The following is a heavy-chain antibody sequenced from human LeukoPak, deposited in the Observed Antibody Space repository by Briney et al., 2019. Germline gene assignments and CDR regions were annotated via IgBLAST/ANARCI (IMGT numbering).Heavy chain of an antibody. Sequence: SETLSLTCTVSGGSVSSGSYYWSWIRQPPGKGLEWIGYIYYNGSTNYNPSLMSRVTISVDTFKKQFSLKLSSVTAADTAVYYCARITHGDYVLDYWGQGTLVTVSS. CDR3: ARITHGDYVLDY. CDR2: IYYNGST. J-gene: IGHJ4*02. D-gene: IGHD4-17*01. CDR1: GGSVSSGSYY. V-gene: IGHV4-61*01.